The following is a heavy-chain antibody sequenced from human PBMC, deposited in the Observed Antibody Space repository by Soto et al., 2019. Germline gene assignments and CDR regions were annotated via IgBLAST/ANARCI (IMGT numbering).Heavy chain of an antibody. D-gene: IGHD5-18*01. CDR2: ISYDGSNK. Sequence: GGSLRLSCAASGFTFSSYGMHWVRQAPGKGLEWVAVISYDGSNKYYADSVKGRFTISRDNSKNTLYLQMNSLRAEDTAVYYCAKDLVAMVLHTWGQGTMVNVS. CDR3: AKDLVAMVLHT. V-gene: IGHV3-30*18. J-gene: IGHJ3*01. CDR1: GFTFSSYG.